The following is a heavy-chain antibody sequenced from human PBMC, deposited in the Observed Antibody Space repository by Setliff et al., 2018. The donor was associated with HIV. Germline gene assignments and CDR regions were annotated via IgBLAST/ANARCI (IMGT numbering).Heavy chain of an antibody. J-gene: IGHJ4*02. CDR3: ARQRHGGAGAHDY. D-gene: IGHD3-16*01. CDR2: IYTSGST. Sequence: SETLSLTCTVSGDSISSYFWSWIRQPPGKGLEWIGYIYTSGSTNYNPSLKSRVTISVDTSKNQFSLKLSSVTAADTAVYYCARQRHGGAGAHDYWGQGTLVTVSS. CDR1: GDSISSYF. V-gene: IGHV4-4*09.